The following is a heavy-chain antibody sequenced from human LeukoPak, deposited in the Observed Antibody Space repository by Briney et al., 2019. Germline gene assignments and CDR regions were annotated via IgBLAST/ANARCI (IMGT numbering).Heavy chain of an antibody. CDR2: ISGDGGST. D-gene: IGHD3-9*01. J-gene: IGHJ6*02. CDR3: AKDGSQYYDILTGYYLKRDYYYGMDV. V-gene: IGHV3-43*02. CDR1: GFTFDDYA. Sequence: GGSLRLSCAASGFTFDDYAMHWVRQAPGKGLEWVSLISGDGGSTYYADSVKGRFTISRDNSKNSLYLQMNSLRTEDTALYYCAKDGSQYYDILTGYYLKRDYYYGMDVWGQRTTVTVSS.